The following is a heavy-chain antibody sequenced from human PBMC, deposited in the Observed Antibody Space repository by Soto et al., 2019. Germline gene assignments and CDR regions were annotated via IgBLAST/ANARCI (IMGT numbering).Heavy chain of an antibody. CDR2: ISYDGSNK. D-gene: IGHD2-15*01. CDR3: AKDYCSGGSCYVWFDP. Sequence: GGSLRLSCAASGFTFSSYGMHWVRQAPGKGLEWVAVISYDGSNKYYADSVKGRFTISRDNSKNTLYLQMNSLRAEDTAVYYCAKDYCSGGSCYVWFDPWGQGTLVTVSS. V-gene: IGHV3-30*18. CDR1: GFTFSSYG. J-gene: IGHJ5*02.